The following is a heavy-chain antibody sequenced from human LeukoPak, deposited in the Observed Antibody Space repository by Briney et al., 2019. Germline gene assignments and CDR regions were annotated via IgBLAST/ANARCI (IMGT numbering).Heavy chain of an antibody. CDR2: ISASGDRT. Sequence: PGGSLRLSCAASGFIFSSYVMSWVRQAPGKGLEWVSGISASGDRTYYADSVKGRFTISRDNSKNTLYLHMNSLRGEDTAVYYCAKYYYGSGSPGYGAFDVWGQGTMVTVSS. V-gene: IGHV3-23*01. CDR1: GFIFSSYV. J-gene: IGHJ3*01. CDR3: AKYYYGSGSPGYGAFDV. D-gene: IGHD3-10*01.